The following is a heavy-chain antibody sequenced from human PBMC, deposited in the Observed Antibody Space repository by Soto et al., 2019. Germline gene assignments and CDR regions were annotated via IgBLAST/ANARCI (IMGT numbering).Heavy chain of an antibody. V-gene: IGHV4-59*02. D-gene: IGHD3-10*01. Sequence: SETLSLTCPVSGGSVSSYYWSWIRQPPGKGLEWIGYIYYSGSTNYNPSLKSRVTISVDTSKNTLYLQMNSLRAEDTAVYYCAKKYSYGSGNYLFHFDYWGEGTLVTVSS. CDR3: AKKYSYGSGNYLFHFDY. CDR1: GGSVSSYY. CDR2: IYYSGST. J-gene: IGHJ4*02.